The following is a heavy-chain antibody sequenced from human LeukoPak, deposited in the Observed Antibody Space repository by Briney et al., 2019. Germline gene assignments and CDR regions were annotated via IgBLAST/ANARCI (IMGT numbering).Heavy chain of an antibody. V-gene: IGHV3-21*01. CDR1: GFNFNTYS. D-gene: IGHD3-10*01. J-gene: IGHJ4*02. Sequence: PGGSLRLSCEASGFNFNTYSMAWVRQAPGKGLEWVSIISRASESIFYADSVKGRFTISRDNAKNALYLQMNSLRAEDTAVYYCARAEGSGSAFDYWGQGTLVTVSS. CDR3: ARAEGSGSAFDY. CDR2: ISRASESI.